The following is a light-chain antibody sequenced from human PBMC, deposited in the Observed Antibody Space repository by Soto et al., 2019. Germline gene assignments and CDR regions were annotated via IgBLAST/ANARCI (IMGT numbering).Light chain of an antibody. CDR1: SSNIGGNS. Sequence: VLTQPPSVSAAPGQKVTISCSGGSSNIGGNSVSWYQQLPGTAPKLLIYDDNKRPSGIPDRVSGSKSGTSATLGITGFQTGDEADYYWGSWDSSLSTYDFGGGTKVTV. CDR2: DDN. V-gene: IGLV1-51*01. CDR3: GSWDSSLSTYD. J-gene: IGLJ1*01.